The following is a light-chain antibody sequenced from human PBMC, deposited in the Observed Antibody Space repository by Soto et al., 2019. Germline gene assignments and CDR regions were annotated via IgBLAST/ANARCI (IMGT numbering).Light chain of an antibody. CDR3: CSYAGSVV. CDR2: EGS. Sequence: QSALTQPASVSGSPGQSITISCTGTSSDVGSYNLVSWYQQHPGKAPKLMIYEGSKRPSGVSNRFSGSKSGNTASLTISGLQAEDEADYYCCSYAGSVVFRGGTKLT. V-gene: IGLV2-23*01. J-gene: IGLJ2*01. CDR1: SSDVGSYNL.